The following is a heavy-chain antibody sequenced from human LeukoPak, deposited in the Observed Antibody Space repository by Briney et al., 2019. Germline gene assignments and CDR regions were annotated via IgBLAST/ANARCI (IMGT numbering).Heavy chain of an antibody. Sequence: SETLSLTCVVYGGSFSGYSWSWIRQPPGKGLEWIGEINQRRNTNYNPSLKSRVTISIDTSKNQFSLKLSSVTAADTAVYYCARHGWHAWYSDLWGRGTLVTVSS. V-gene: IGHV4-34*01. CDR1: GGSFSGYS. CDR3: ARHGWHAWYSDL. D-gene: IGHD6-19*01. CDR2: INQRRNT. J-gene: IGHJ2*01.